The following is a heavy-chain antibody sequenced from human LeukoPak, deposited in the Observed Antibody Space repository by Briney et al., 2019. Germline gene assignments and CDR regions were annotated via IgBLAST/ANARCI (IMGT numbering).Heavy chain of an antibody. CDR1: GFTFSSYA. J-gene: IGHJ5*02. D-gene: IGHD3-16*01. CDR3: ARDGGRDWFDP. Sequence: GRSLRPSCAASGFTFSSYAMHWVRQAPGKGLEWVAVISYDGSNKYYADSVKGRFTISRDNSKNTLYLQMNSLRAEDTAVYYCARDGGRDWFDPWGQGTLVTVSS. V-gene: IGHV3-30-3*01. CDR2: ISYDGSNK.